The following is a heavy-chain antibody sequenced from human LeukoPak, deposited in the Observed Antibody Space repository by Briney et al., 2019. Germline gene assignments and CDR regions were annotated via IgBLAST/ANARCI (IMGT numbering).Heavy chain of an antibody. D-gene: IGHD1-26*01. J-gene: IGHJ4*02. CDR1: GGSISSDGSY. V-gene: IGHV4-31*03. CDR2: IYYNGST. Sequence: SQTLSLTCTVPGGSISSDGSYWSSIRQPPGKGLEWIGYIYYNGSTDYNPSLESRVAISVDTSKNQFSLNLSSVTAAVTPVYYCAQRLAIGRLDYWGQGTLVTVSS. CDR3: AQRLAIGRLDY.